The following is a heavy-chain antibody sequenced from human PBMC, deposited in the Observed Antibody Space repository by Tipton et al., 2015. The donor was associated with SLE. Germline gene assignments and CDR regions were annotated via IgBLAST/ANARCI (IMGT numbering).Heavy chain of an antibody. V-gene: IGHV3-11*05. CDR2: ISSSSSYT. J-gene: IGHJ3*02. Sequence: GSLRLSCAASGFTFSDYYMSWIRQAPGKGLEWVSYISSSSSYTNYADSVKGRFTISRDNAKNSLYLQMNSLRAEDTAVYYCARVTVLMVYEGGFDIWGQGTMVTVSS. CDR1: GFTFSDYY. CDR3: ARVTVLMVYEGGFDI. D-gene: IGHD2-8*01.